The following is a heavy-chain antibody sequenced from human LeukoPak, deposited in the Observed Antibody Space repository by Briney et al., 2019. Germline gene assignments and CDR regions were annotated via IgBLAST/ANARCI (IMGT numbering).Heavy chain of an antibody. J-gene: IGHJ3*02. Sequence: SETLSLTCTVSGDSISSSGYYWGRIRQPPGKGLEWIGEINHSGSTNYNPSLKSRVTISVDTSKNQFSLKLSSVTAADTAVYYCARGWPKNSGSKRGSGAFDIWGQGTMVTVSS. D-gene: IGHD1-26*01. CDR3: ARGWPKNSGSKRGSGAFDI. CDR2: INHSGST. V-gene: IGHV4-39*07. CDR1: GDSISSSGYY.